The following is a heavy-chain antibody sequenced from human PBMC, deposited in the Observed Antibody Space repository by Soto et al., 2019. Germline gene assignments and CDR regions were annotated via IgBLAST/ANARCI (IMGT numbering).Heavy chain of an antibody. D-gene: IGHD6-13*01. V-gene: IGHV3-49*03. Sequence: GGSLRLSCTASGFTFGDYAMSWFRQAPGKGLEWVGFIRSKAYGGTTEYAASVKGRFTISRDDSKSIAYLQMNSLKTEDTAVYYCTRGIAAAGTPAYYYYYGMDVWGQGTTVTVSS. CDR1: GFTFGDYA. CDR3: TRGIAAAGTPAYYYYYGMDV. CDR2: IRSKAYGGTT. J-gene: IGHJ6*02.